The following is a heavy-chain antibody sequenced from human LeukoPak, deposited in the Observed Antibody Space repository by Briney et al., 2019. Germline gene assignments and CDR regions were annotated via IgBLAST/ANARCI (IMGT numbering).Heavy chain of an antibody. V-gene: IGHV4-59*08. CDR1: GGSISSYY. CDR2: IYYSGST. CDR3: ARLEGDRYYFAY. Sequence: KSSETLSLTCTVSGGSISSYYWSWIRQPPGKGLEWIGYIYYSGSTNYNPSLKSRVTISVDTSKNQFSLKLSSVTAADTAVYYCARLEGDRYYFAYGGQGPRVTVPS. J-gene: IGHJ4*02. D-gene: IGHD2-21*02.